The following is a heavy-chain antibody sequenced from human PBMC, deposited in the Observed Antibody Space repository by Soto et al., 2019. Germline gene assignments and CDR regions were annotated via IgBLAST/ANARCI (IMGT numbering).Heavy chain of an antibody. CDR1: GGSISSGDYY. J-gene: IGHJ5*02. V-gene: IGHV4-30-4*01. D-gene: IGHD3-16*02. CDR2: IYYSGST. CDR3: ARALVWGSYRPYNWFDP. Sequence: SETLSLTCTVSGGSISSGDYYWSWIRQPPGKGLEWIGYIYYSGSTYYNPSLKSRVTISVDTSKNQFSLKLSSVTAADTAVYYCARALVWGSYRPYNWFDPWGQGTLVTVSS.